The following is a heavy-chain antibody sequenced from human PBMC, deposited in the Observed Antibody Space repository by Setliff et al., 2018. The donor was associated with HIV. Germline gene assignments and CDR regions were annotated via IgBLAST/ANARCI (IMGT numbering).Heavy chain of an antibody. CDR3: AKDWGSRLSYSFYYMDV. J-gene: IGHJ6*03. CDR2: ISYDGTYK. Sequence: GSLRLSCAASGFTFNNYAIHWVRQAPGKGLEWVALISYDGTYKYYAESVKGRFTISRDNSRNTLYLQMNSLRTEDTAVYYCAKDWGSRLSYSFYYMDVWGKGTTVTVSS. D-gene: IGHD3-16*01. V-gene: IGHV3-30*04. CDR1: GFTFNNYA.